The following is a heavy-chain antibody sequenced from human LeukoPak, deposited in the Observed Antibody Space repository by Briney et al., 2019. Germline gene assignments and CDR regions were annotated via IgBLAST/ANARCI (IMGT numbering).Heavy chain of an antibody. CDR3: ARGGIAALHWFDP. J-gene: IGHJ5*02. V-gene: IGHV4-30-4*01. CDR2: IYYSGST. CDR1: GGSISSGAYY. D-gene: IGHD6-13*01. Sequence: SETLSLTCTVSGGSISSGAYYWSWIRQPPGKGLEWIGYIYYSGSTYYNPSLKSRVTISVDTSKNQFSLKLSSVTAADTAVYYCARGGIAALHWFDPWGQGTLVTVSS.